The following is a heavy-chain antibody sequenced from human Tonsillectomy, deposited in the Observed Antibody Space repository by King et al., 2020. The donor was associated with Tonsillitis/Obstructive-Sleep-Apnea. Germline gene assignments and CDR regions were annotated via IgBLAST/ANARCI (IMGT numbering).Heavy chain of an antibody. CDR1: GGSFSGYY. D-gene: IGHD2-2*01. J-gene: IGHJ6*04. Sequence: QVQLQQWGAGLLKPSETLSLTCAVYGGSFSGYYWSWIRQPPGKGLEWIGEINHSGSTNYNPSLKSRVTISVDTSKNPFSLKLSSVTAADTAVYYCARGDIVVVPAAYMDVWGKGTTVTVSS. V-gene: IGHV4-34*01. CDR2: INHSGST. CDR3: ARGDIVVVPAAYMDV.